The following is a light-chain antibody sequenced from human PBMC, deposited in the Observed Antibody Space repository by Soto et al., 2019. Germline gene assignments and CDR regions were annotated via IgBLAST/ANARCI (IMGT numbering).Light chain of an antibody. CDR1: SSDVGGYNY. V-gene: IGLV2-14*01. Sequence: QSALTQPASVSGSPGQSIAISCTGTSSDVGGYNYVSWYQQHPGKAPKLILCDVSNRPSGVSDRFSGSKSGNTASLTISGLQTEDKADYYCSSYTTSSTYVFGTGTKLTVL. CDR3: SSYTTSSTYV. J-gene: IGLJ1*01. CDR2: DVS.